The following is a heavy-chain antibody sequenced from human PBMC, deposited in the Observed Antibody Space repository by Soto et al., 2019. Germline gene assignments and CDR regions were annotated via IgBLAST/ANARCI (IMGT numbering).Heavy chain of an antibody. J-gene: IGHJ4*02. CDR3: ARHIAVSGTRGFDH. Sequence: QVQLQESGPGLMKPSGTLSLTCAVSGGSITSNWWSWVRQPPGKGLEWIAEIFHTGCANYNPSLMGRLTISMDKSRSHLSLTLNSVTAADTAVYYCARHIAVSGTRGFDHWGQGTLVTVSS. CDR2: IFHTGCA. V-gene: IGHV4-4*02. CDR1: GGSITSNW. D-gene: IGHD2-21*01.